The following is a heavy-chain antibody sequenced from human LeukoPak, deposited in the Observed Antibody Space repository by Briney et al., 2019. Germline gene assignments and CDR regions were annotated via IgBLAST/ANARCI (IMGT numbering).Heavy chain of an antibody. J-gene: IGHJ6*02. CDR3: ARVAAGGYYYYYGMDV. CDR2: ISSSSSYI. D-gene: IGHD6-13*01. V-gene: IGHV3-21*01. Sequence: ETLSLTCTVSGGSISSSSYYWGWVRQAPGKGLEWVSPISSSSSYIYYADSVKGRFTISRDNAKNSLYLQMNSLRAEDTAVYYCARVAAGGYYYYYGMDVWGQGTTVTVSS. CDR1: GGSISSSSYY.